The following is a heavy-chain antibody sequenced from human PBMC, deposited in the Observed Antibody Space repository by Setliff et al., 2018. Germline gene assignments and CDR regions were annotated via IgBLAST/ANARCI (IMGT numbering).Heavy chain of an antibody. J-gene: IGHJ6*02. CDR1: GFNFNSYV. D-gene: IGHD3-10*01. CDR3: ARDGVFYAMDF. V-gene: IGHV3-48*03. Sequence: GGSLRLSCVASGFNFNSYVMHWVRQVPGKGLEWLSKISGDGNTVYYADSVRGRFTISRDNAKNSLYLQMNSLRAEDSAVYYCARDGVFYAMDFWGQGTTVTVSS. CDR2: ISGDGNTV.